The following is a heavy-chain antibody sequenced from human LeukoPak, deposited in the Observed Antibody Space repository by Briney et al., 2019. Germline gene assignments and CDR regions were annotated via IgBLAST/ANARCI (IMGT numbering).Heavy chain of an antibody. D-gene: IGHD6-13*01. V-gene: IGHV3-53*01. Sequence: GGSLRLSCAASGFTVSSNYMSWVRQAPGKGLEWVSVIYSGGSTYYADSVKGRFTISRDNSKNTLYLQMNSLRAEDTAVYYCARPTRTGYSSSWYMEHFDLWGRGTLVTVSS. CDR2: IYSGGST. CDR3: ARPTRTGYSSSWYMEHFDL. CDR1: GFTVSSNY. J-gene: IGHJ2*01.